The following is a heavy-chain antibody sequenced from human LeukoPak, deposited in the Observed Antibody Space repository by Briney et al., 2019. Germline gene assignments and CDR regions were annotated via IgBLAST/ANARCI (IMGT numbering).Heavy chain of an antibody. CDR3: ARGFLRCYGSGSNY. CDR2: INHRGST. Sequence: PSETLSLTCAVYGGSFSGYYWSWIRQPPGKGLEWIGEINHRGSTNYDPSLKSRVTISVDTSKNQFSLKLSSVTAADTAVYYCARGFLRCYGSGSNYWGQGTLVTVSS. D-gene: IGHD3-10*01. V-gene: IGHV4-34*01. J-gene: IGHJ4*02. CDR1: GGSFSGYY.